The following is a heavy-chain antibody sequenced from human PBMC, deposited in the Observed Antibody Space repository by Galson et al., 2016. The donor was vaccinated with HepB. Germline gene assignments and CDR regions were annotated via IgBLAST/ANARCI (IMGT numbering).Heavy chain of an antibody. CDR1: GFTFDDYA. J-gene: IGHJ3*02. Sequence: SLRLSCAASGFTFDDYAMHWVRQAPGKGLEWVSGISWNSGSIGSADSVKGRFTIPRDNAKNSLYLQMNSLRAEDTALYYCAKNYYVSVIGSDAFDIWGQGTMVTVSS. CDR2: ISWNSGSI. V-gene: IGHV3-9*01. CDR3: AKNYYVSVIGSDAFDI. D-gene: IGHD3-10*02.